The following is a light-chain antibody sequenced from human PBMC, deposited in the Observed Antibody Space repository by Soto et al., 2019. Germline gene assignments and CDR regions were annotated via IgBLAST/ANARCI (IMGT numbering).Light chain of an antibody. V-gene: IGKV3-20*01. CDR2: ATS. Sequence: ENVLTQSPGTLSLSPGERATLSCRASQNVISSYLAWYQQKPGQAPSLLVYATSSRAAGTPDRFSGSGSGTDFTLTISRLEPEDFAVYYCQQYDSSHLTFGGGTKVEIK. CDR1: QNVISSY. CDR3: QQYDSSHLT. J-gene: IGKJ4*01.